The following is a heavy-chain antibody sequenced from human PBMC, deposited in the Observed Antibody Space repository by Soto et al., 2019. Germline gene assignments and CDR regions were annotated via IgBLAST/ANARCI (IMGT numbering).Heavy chain of an antibody. V-gene: IGHV5-51*01. Sequence: GESLKISCKGSGYSFTSYWIGWVRQMPGKGLEWMGIIYPGDSDTRYSPSFQGQVTISADKSISTAYLQWSSLKASDTAMYYCVRTSAAGKYYYAMDVCGQVTTFTV. CDR1: GYSFTSYW. CDR2: IYPGDSDT. CDR3: VRTSAAGKYYYAMDV. J-gene: IGHJ6*02. D-gene: IGHD6-13*01.